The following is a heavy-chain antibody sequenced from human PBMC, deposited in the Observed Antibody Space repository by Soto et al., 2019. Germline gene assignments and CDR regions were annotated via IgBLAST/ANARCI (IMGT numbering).Heavy chain of an antibody. CDR3: ARVLVGIAAAGTGDY. J-gene: IGHJ4*02. Sequence: GASVKVSCKASGYTFTGYYMHWVRQAPGQGLEWMGWINPNSGGTNYAQKFQGRVTMTRDTSISTAYMELSRLRSDDTAVYYCARVLVGIAAAGTGDYWGQGTLVTVSS. V-gene: IGHV1-2*02. CDR2: INPNSGGT. D-gene: IGHD6-13*01. CDR1: GYTFTGYY.